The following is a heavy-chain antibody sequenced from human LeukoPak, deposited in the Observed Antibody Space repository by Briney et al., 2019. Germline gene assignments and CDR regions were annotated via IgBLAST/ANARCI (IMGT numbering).Heavy chain of an antibody. V-gene: IGHV3-30-3*01. CDR2: ISYDGSNK. CDR1: GFTFSSYA. Sequence: GGSLRLSCAASGFTFSSYAMHWVRQAPGKGLEWEAVISYDGSNKYYADSVKGRFTISRDNSKNTLYLQMNSLRAEDTALYYCAKDIFSSSWNWFDPWGQGTLVTVSS. D-gene: IGHD6-13*01. J-gene: IGHJ5*02. CDR3: AKDIFSSSWNWFDP.